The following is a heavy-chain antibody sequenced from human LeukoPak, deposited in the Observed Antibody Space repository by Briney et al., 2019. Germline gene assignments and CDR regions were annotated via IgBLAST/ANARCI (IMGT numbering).Heavy chain of an antibody. CDR2: IYYSGST. J-gene: IGHJ4*02. Sequence: SETLSLTCTVSGGSISSSSYYWGWIRQPPGKGLEWIGSIYYSGSTYYNPSLKSRVTISVDTSKNQFSLKLSSVTAADTAVYYCARHSVVTTFALHYWGQGTLVTVSA. CDR3: ARHSVVTTFALHY. CDR1: GGSISSSSYY. D-gene: IGHD2-2*01. V-gene: IGHV4-39*01.